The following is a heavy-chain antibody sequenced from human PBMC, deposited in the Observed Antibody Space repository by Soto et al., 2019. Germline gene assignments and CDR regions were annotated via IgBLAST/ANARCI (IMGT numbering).Heavy chain of an antibody. Sequence: QLQLQESGPELVKPSETLSLTCTVSGGSISSSNYYWGWIRQPPGKGLEWIGTIYYSGSTYYNPSLKSRVTISVDTSKNQFSLKLSSVTAADTAVYYCARHTLAEDYYDSSDYPDHLDYWGQGTLVTVSS. D-gene: IGHD3-22*01. CDR3: ARHTLAEDYYDSSDYPDHLDY. CDR1: GGSISSSNYY. CDR2: IYYSGST. V-gene: IGHV4-39*01. J-gene: IGHJ4*02.